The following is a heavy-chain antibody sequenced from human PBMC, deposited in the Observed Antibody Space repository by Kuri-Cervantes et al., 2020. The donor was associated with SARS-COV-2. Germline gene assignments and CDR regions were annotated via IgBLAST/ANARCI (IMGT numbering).Heavy chain of an antibody. CDR3: AKDATAVAGTGDYYYGMDV. CDR1: GFTFSNYA. J-gene: IGHJ6*02. D-gene: IGHD6-19*01. Sequence: GESLKISCAASGFTFSNYAIHWVRQAPGKGLEWVALTSYDGSDKNCADSVKGRFTISRDNSKNTLYLQMNSLRAADTAVYYCAKDATAVAGTGDYYYGMDVWGQGTTVTASS. V-gene: IGHV3-30*01. CDR2: TSYDGSDK.